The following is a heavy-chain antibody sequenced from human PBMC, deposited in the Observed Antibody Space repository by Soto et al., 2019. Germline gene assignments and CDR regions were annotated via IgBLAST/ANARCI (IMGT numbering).Heavy chain of an antibody. Sequence: SETLSLTCTVSGGSVTSDEDYWSWIRQSPGKGLEWIGYISNSGSTGYNPSLKTRLSMSVDRSKNQFTLRLTSVTTADTAVYFCATESGSTYGYFYYSGQGTQVTAPQ. V-gene: IGHV4-30-4*01. CDR2: ISNSGST. CDR1: GGSVTSDEDY. CDR3: ATESGSTYGYFYY. D-gene: IGHD1-26*01. J-gene: IGHJ4*02.